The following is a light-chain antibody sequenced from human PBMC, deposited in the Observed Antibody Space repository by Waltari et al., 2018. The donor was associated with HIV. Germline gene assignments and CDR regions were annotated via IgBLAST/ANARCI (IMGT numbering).Light chain of an antibody. CDR3: QSADSSGTYVV. J-gene: IGLJ2*01. Sequence: ELTQPPSVSVSPGQTARITCSGDALPKQYAYWYQQKPGQAPVLVIYKDSERPSGIPERFSGSSSGTTVTLTISGVQAEDEADYYCQSADSSGTYVVFGGGTKLTVL. V-gene: IGLV3-25*03. CDR2: KDS. CDR1: ALPKQY.